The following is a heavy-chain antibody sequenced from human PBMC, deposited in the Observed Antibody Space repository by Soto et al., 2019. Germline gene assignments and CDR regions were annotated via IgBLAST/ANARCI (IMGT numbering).Heavy chain of an antibody. CDR2: ISHDGSKI. J-gene: IGHJ6*02. Sequence: QVAESGGGEVLPGRSLRLSCVASGFSFSNYPIHWVRQAPGKGLEWVAGISHDGSKIFYAVSVKGRFTISRDNPKNTLYLQMNSLTVEDTAVYHCAKDWRWEVVNFGMNVWGQGTTVTVSS. CDR1: GFSFSNYP. CDR3: AKDWRWEVVNFGMNV. V-gene: IGHV3-30*18. D-gene: IGHD1-26*01.